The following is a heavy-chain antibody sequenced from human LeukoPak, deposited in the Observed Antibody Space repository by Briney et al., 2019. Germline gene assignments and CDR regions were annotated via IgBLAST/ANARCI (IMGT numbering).Heavy chain of an antibody. Sequence: GGSLKLSCAASGFTFSGSAMHWVRQAAGKGLEWVGRIGSKANSSETAYAGPGKGRFTIPRDDSKNTAYLQMNSLKTEDTAVYYCTRQQLGSGWYNYGGQGTLVTVSS. D-gene: IGHD6-19*01. J-gene: IGHJ4*02. V-gene: IGHV3-73*01. CDR2: IGSKANSSET. CDR3: TRQQLGSGWYNY. CDR1: GFTFSGSA.